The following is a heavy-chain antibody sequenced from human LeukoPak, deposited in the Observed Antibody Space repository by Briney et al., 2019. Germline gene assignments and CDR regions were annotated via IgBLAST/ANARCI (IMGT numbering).Heavy chain of an antibody. J-gene: IGHJ6*04. CDR1: GYSIRADYY. D-gene: IGHD1-14*01. V-gene: IGHV4-38-2*01. Sequence: PSETLSLTCAVSGYSIRADYYWGWIRQPPGKGLEWIGCMYHTGSVYYSPSLRSRVTISSDTSKNHFSLSLTSVTAADSAVYYCAKISGYFNSNLDVWSDGTTVAVSS. CDR3: AKISGYFNSNLDV. CDR2: MYHTGSV.